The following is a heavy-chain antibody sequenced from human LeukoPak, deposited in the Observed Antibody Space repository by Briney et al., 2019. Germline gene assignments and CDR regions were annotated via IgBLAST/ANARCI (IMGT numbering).Heavy chain of an antibody. V-gene: IGHV3-64*01. CDR2: ISSNGGST. J-gene: IGHJ4*02. CDR3: ARAGYYDSSGLAY. CDR1: GFTFSSYA. D-gene: IGHD3-22*01. Sequence: GGSLRLSCAASGFTFSSYAMHWVRQVPGKGLEYVSAISSNGGSTYYANSVKGRFTISRDNSKNTLYLQMGSLRAEDMAVYYCARAGYYDSSGLAYWGQGTLVTVSS.